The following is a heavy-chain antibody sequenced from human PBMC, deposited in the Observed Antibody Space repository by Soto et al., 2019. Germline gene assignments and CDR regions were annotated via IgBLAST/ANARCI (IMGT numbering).Heavy chain of an antibody. V-gene: IGHV1-3*01. Sequence: QVQLVQSGAEVKKPGASVKVSCQASGYTFTSYAMHWVRQAPGQRLEWMGWINAGNGNTKYSQKFQGRVTITRDTSASTAYMELSSLRSEDTAVYYCARSSNYDMLTCYHLVYWGQGTVVTFAS. CDR2: INAGNGNT. D-gene: IGHD3-9*01. CDR3: ARSSNYDMLTCYHLVY. J-gene: IGHJ4*02. CDR1: GYTFTSYA.